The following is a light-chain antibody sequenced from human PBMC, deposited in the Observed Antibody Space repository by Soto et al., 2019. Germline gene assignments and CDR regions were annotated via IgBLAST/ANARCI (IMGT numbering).Light chain of an antibody. Sequence: DIQLTQSPSSLSASVGDKVTITCRASQSIRSYLNWVQQKPGKAPKLLIYDASSLQTGVPSRFSVSVSGTDFSLTISSLQPEDFATYYCPQSYSTPPWTFGQGTKVEIK. CDR1: QSIRSY. J-gene: IGKJ1*01. CDR3: PQSYSTPPWT. CDR2: DAS. V-gene: IGKV1-39*01.